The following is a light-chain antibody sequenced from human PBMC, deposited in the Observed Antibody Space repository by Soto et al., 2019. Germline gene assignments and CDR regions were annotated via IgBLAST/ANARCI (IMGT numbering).Light chain of an antibody. CDR3: CSYAGSSTFYV. J-gene: IGLJ1*01. Sequence: LTQPASVSWSPGQSITISCTGTSSDVGSYNLVSWYQQHPGKAPKLMIYEGSKRPSGVSNRFSGSKSGNTASLTISGLQAEDEADYYCCSYAGSSTFYVFGTGTK. CDR1: SSDVGSYNL. CDR2: EGS. V-gene: IGLV2-23*01.